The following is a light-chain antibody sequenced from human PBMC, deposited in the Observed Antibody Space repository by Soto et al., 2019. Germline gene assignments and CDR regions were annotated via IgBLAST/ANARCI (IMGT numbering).Light chain of an antibody. Sequence: DIQMTQSPSPLSASVGDRVTITCRSSQSISHWVAWFQQQPGKAPKLLIYDASSLESGVPSRFSGSGSGTKFTLTINSLQPEDVASYYCQPYSTYYSWTLGQGTKVDIK. CDR3: QPYSTYYSWT. V-gene: IGKV1-5*01. J-gene: IGKJ1*01. CDR1: QSISHW. CDR2: DAS.